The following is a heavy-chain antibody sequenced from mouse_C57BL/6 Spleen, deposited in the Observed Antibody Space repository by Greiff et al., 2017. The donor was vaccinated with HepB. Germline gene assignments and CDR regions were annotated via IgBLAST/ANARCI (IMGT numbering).Heavy chain of an antibody. V-gene: IGHV1-15*01. CDR2: IDPETGGT. CDR1: GYTFTDYE. CDR3: TRRRDYYGSSYAY. J-gene: IGHJ3*01. D-gene: IGHD1-1*01. Sequence: SGAELVRPGASVTLSCKASGYTFTDYEMHWVKQTPVHGLEWIGAIDPETGGTAYNQKFKGKAILTADKSSSTAYMELRSLTSEDSAVYYCTRRRDYYGSSYAYWGQGTLVTVSA.